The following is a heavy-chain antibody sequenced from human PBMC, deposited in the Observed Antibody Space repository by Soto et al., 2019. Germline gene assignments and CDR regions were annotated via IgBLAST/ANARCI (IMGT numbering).Heavy chain of an antibody. CDR2: IYYSGST. V-gene: IGHV4-59*01. Sequence: SETLSLTCTVSGGSISSYYWSWIRQPPGKGLEWIGYIYYSGSTNYNPSLKSRVTISVDTSKNQFSLKLSSVTAADTAVYYCARDRSDLAAAGFFDYWGQGTLVTVSS. CDR3: ARDRSDLAAAGFFDY. J-gene: IGHJ4*02. D-gene: IGHD6-13*01. CDR1: GGSISSYY.